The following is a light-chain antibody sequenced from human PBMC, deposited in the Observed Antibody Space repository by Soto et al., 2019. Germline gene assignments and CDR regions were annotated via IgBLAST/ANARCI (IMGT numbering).Light chain of an antibody. CDR3: QQHNSYSEA. CDR2: KAS. Sequence: DILMTQSPSTLSGSLGERVTISCRASQSISSWLAWYQQKPGKAPKLLIYKASTMKSGVPSRFSGSGSGTEFTLTISSLQPDDFATYYCQQHNSYSEAFGQGTKVEIK. V-gene: IGKV1-5*03. CDR1: QSISSW. J-gene: IGKJ1*01.